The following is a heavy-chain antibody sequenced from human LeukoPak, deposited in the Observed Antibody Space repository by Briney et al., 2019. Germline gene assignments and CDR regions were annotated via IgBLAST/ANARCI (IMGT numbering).Heavy chain of an antibody. CDR2: INHSGST. CDR1: GGSFSGYY. CDR3: ARERGNGYSYGAVIDY. D-gene: IGHD5-18*01. J-gene: IGHJ4*02. V-gene: IGHV4-34*01. Sequence: SETLSLTCAVYGGSFSGYYWSWIRQPPGKGLEWIGEINHSGSTNYNPSLKSRVTISVDTSKNQFSLQLNSVTPEDTAVYYCARERGNGYSYGAVIDYWGQGTLVTVSS.